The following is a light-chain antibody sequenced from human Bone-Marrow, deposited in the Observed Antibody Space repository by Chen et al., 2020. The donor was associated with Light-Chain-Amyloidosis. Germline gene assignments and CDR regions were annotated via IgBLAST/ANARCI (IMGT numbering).Light chain of an antibody. Sequence: SYELTQPPSVSVSPGQTARITCSGDDLPKKYAYWYQKKPGQAPVLVIHRDTERHSGISERFSGSSSGTTATFTISGVQAEDEADYHCQSADSSGTYEVIFGGGTKLTVL. V-gene: IGLV3-25*03. CDR1: DLPKKY. CDR3: QSADSSGTYEVI. J-gene: IGLJ2*01. CDR2: RDT.